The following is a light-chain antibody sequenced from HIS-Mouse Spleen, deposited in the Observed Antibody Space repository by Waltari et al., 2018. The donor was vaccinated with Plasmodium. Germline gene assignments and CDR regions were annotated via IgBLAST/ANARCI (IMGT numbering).Light chain of an antibody. CDR3: QQYNNWSFT. CDR2: GAS. Sequence: DIVMSPSPATLSVSPGERAALSCRASQSVSSNLAWYQQKPGQAPRLLIYGASTLATSIPARFSGSGSGTEFTLTISSLQSEDFAVYYCQQYNNWSFTFGPGTKVDIK. CDR1: QSVSSN. V-gene: IGKV3-15*01. J-gene: IGKJ3*01.